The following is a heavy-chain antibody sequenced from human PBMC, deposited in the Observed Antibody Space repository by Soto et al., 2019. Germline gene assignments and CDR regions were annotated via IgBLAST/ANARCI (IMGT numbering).Heavy chain of an antibody. CDR2: ISGSGDST. CDR1: GFTFSSYA. J-gene: IGHJ5*02. Sequence: PGGSLRLSCAASGFTFSSYAMSWVRQAPGKGLELVSAISGSGDSTYYADSVKGRFTISRDNSKNTLYLQMNSLRAEDTAVYYCAKGVLGYCTSTSSHAYWFDPWGQGTLVTVPQ. D-gene: IGHD2-2*01. V-gene: IGHV3-23*01. CDR3: AKGVLGYCTSTSSHAYWFDP.